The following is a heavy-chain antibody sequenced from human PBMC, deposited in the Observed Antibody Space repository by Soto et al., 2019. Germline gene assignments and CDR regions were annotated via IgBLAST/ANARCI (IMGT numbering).Heavy chain of an antibody. J-gene: IGHJ3*02. CDR1: GLTVSSNY. Sequence: GGSLRLSCAASGLTVSSNYMNWVRQAPGKGLEWVSVLYSGGSTHYAGSVKGRFIISRDNSKITLYLQMSSLRAEDTAVYYCARDRPGDEGDAFDIWGHGTMITVSS. D-gene: IGHD3-10*01. CDR3: ARDRPGDEGDAFDI. V-gene: IGHV3-53*01. CDR2: LYSGGST.